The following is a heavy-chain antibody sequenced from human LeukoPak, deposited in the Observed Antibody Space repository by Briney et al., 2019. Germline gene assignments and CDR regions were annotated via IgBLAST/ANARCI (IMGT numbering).Heavy chain of an antibody. D-gene: IGHD1-26*01. CDR3: ARDLLGWELHYFDY. Sequence: SETLSLTCTVSGGSISSSSYYWGWIRQPPGKGLEWIGSIYYSGSTYYNPSLKSRVTISVDTSKNQFSLKLSSVTAADTAVYYCARDLLGWELHYFDYWGQGTLVTVSS. V-gene: IGHV4-39*02. CDR1: GGSISSSSYY. J-gene: IGHJ4*02. CDR2: IYYSGST.